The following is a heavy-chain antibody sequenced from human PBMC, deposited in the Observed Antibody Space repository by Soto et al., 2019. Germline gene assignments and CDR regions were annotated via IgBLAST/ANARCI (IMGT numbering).Heavy chain of an antibody. CDR2: INYRGST. Sequence: SETLSLTCTVSGGSVSSGNYYWNWIRQSPGEGLEWIGNINYRGSTNYSPSLKSRITISADTSKNQFSLKLSSVTAADTAVYYCARGPFRDYGSYLYGMDIWGQGTTVTVSS. CDR3: ARGPFRDYGSYLYGMDI. J-gene: IGHJ6*02. D-gene: IGHD3-10*01. CDR1: GGSVSSGNYY. V-gene: IGHV4-61*01.